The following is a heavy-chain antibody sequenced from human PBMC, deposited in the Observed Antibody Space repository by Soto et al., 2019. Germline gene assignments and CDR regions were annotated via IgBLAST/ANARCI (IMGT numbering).Heavy chain of an antibody. CDR1: GYYFTNYW. J-gene: IGHJ6*02. CDR3: ARHGYSSSSAYYYYYGMDV. D-gene: IGHD6-6*01. Sequence: GESLKISCKGSGYYFTNYWIAWVRQMPGKGLEWMGIIYPGDSDTRYSPSFQGQVTISADKSISTAYLQWSSLKASDTAMYYCARHGYSSSSAYYYYYGMDVWGQGTTVTVSS. CDR2: IYPGDSDT. V-gene: IGHV5-51*01.